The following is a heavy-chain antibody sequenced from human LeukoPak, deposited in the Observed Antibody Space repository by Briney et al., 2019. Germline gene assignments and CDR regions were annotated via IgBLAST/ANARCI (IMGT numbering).Heavy chain of an antibody. CDR3: ASPRVVATIGGFDY. V-gene: IGHV3-30-3*01. J-gene: IGHJ4*02. CDR2: ISYDGSNK. CDR1: GFTFSSYA. D-gene: IGHD5-12*01. Sequence: GGSLGLSCAASGFTFSSYAMHWVRQAPGKGLEWVAVISYDGSNKYYADSVKGRFTISRDNSKNTLYLQMNSLRAEDTAVYYCASPRVVATIGGFDYWGQGTLVTVSS.